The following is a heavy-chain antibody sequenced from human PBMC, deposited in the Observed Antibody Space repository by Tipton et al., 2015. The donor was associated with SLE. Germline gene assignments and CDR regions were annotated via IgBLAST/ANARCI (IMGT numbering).Heavy chain of an antibody. J-gene: IGHJ4*02. Sequence: TLSLTCTVSGGSISSSSYYWGWIRQPPGKGLEWIGSIYYSGSTYYNPSLKSRVTISVDTSKNQFSLKLSSVTAADTAVYYCARGRGTDFWGQGTLVTVSS. CDR1: GGSISSSSYY. V-gene: IGHV4-39*01. CDR2: IYYSGST. D-gene: IGHD3-10*01. CDR3: ARGRGTDF.